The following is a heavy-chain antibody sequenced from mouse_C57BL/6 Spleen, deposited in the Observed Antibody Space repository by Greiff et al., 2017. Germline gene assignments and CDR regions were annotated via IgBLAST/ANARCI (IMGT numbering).Heavy chain of an antibody. J-gene: IGHJ3*01. CDR1: GYTFTSYW. V-gene: IGHV1-52*01. CDR2: IDPSDSET. D-gene: IGHD3-2*02. CDR3: ARSDSSGYLFAY. Sequence: VKLQQPGAELVRPGSSVKLSCKASGYTFTSYWMHWVKQRPIQGLEWIGNIDPSDSETHYNQKFKDKATLTVDKSSSTAYMQLSSLTSEDSAVYYCARSDSSGYLFAYWGQGTLVTVSA.